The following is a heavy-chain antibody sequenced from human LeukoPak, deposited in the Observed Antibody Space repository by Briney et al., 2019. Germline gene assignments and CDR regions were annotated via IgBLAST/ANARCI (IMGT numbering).Heavy chain of an antibody. CDR3: AREQGNAFDI. J-gene: IGHJ3*02. Sequence: SETLSLTCTVSGGSISSSDYYWGWLRQPPGKGLEWSGSIYQSGSTYYNPSLKSRVSISVDTSKNQFSLKLSSVTAADTAVYYCAREQGNAFDIWGQGTTVTVSS. CDR1: GGSISSSDYY. CDR2: IYQSGST. V-gene: IGHV4-39*07.